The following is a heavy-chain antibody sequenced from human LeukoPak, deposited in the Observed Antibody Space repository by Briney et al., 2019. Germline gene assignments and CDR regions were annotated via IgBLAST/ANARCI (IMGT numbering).Heavy chain of an antibody. Sequence: SQTLSLTCTVSGGSISSGSYYWSWIRQPAGKGLEWIGRIYTSGSTNYNPSLKSRVTISVDTSKNQFSLKLSSVTAADTAVYYCARESRWKDSSNTPGPWGQGTLVTVSS. CDR3: ARESRWKDSSNTPGP. CDR2: IYTSGST. V-gene: IGHV4-61*02. CDR1: GGSISSGSYY. J-gene: IGHJ5*02. D-gene: IGHD6-13*01.